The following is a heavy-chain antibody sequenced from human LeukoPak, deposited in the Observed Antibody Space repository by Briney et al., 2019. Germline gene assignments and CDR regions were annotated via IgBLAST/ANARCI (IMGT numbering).Heavy chain of an antibody. Sequence: SETLSLTCAVSGGSISSGDYSWSWIRQPPGKGLEWLGYIYHSGSTYFNPSLKSRVTISVDRSKNQFSLKLSSVTAADTAVYYCARGNGGWPFSYYYGMDVWGQGTTVTVSS. CDR1: GGSISSGDYS. CDR2: IYHSGST. CDR3: ARGNGGWPFSYYYGMDV. J-gene: IGHJ6*02. V-gene: IGHV4-30-2*01. D-gene: IGHD6-19*01.